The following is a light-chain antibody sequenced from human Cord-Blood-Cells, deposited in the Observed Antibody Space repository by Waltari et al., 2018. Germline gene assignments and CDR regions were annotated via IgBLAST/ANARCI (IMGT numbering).Light chain of an antibody. J-gene: IGKJ3*01. CDR2: DAS. V-gene: IGKV1-5*01. Sequence: DIQMTQSPSTLSASVGDRVTITCRASQSISSWLAWYQQKPGKAPKLLIYDASSLESGDPSRFSGSGSGTEFPLTISSLQPDDFATYYCQQYNSYSFTFGPGTKVDIK. CDR1: QSISSW. CDR3: QQYNSYSFT.